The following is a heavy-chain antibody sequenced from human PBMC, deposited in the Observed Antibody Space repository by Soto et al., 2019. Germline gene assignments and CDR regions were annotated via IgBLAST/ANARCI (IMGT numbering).Heavy chain of an antibody. CDR1: GYTFTTYD. D-gene: IGHD1-1*01. V-gene: IGHV1-8*01. CDR3: ARGVDAGVDV. Sequence: QVQLVQSGAEVTKPGASVKVSCRASGYTFTTYDINWVRQATGQGLEWMGWMSPNSGATGYAQKFQXXVXMXXGTTRSTGYMELSNLRSEDTAIYYCARGVDAGVDVWGQGTTVTVSS. CDR2: MSPNSGAT. J-gene: IGHJ6*02.